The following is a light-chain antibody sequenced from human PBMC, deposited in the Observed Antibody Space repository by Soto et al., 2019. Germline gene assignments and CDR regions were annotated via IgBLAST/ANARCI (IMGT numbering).Light chain of an antibody. J-gene: IGLJ2*01. Sequence: QAVVTQPPSASGSPGQSVTISCIGTSSDVGGYNYVSWYQQHPGKAPKLMIYEVSKRPSGVPDRFSGSKSGNTASLTVSGLQAEDEADYYCSSYAASNNLGVFGGGTKVTVL. CDR1: SSDVGGYNY. CDR2: EVS. V-gene: IGLV2-8*01. CDR3: SSYAASNNLGV.